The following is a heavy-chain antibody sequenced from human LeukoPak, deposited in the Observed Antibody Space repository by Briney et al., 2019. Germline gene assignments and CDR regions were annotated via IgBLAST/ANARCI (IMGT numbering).Heavy chain of an antibody. J-gene: IGHJ4*02. CDR1: GFTVSSNY. CDR3: ARMGYSGYDFLSVRLIDY. V-gene: IGHV3-53*01. D-gene: IGHD5-12*01. CDR2: IYSGGST. Sequence: GGSLRLSCAASGFTVSSNYMSWVRQAPGKGLEWVSVIYSGGSTYYADSVKGRFTISRDNSKNTLYLQMNSLRAEDTAVYYCARMGYSGYDFLSVRLIDYWGQGTLVTVSS.